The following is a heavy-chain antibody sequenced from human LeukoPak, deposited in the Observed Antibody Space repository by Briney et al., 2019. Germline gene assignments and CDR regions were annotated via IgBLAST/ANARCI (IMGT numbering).Heavy chain of an antibody. V-gene: IGHV3-48*02. D-gene: IGHD3-3*01. J-gene: IGHJ5*02. CDR2: ISSSSSTI. CDR3: ARSSMEYYDFWSGSANWFDP. CDR1: GFTFSSYS. Sequence: GGSLRLSCAASGFTFSSYSMNWVRQAPGKGLEWVSYISSSSSTIYYAASVKGRFTISRDNAKNSLYLQMNSLRDEDTAVYYCARSSMEYYDFWSGSANWFDPWGQGTLVTVSS.